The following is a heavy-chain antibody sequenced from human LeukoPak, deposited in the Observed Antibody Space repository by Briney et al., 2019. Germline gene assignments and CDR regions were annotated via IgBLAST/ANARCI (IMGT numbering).Heavy chain of an antibody. CDR1: GGSIRSYY. CDR2: IYYSGST. J-gene: IGHJ4*02. D-gene: IGHD3-10*01. V-gene: IGHV4-59*01. CDR3: AREPYGSGTFDY. Sequence: PSETLSLTCTVSGGSIRSYYWSWIRQPPGKGLEWIGYIYYSGSTNYNPSLKSRVTISVDTSKNQFSLKLSSVTAADTAEYYCAREPYGSGTFDYWGQGTLVTVSA.